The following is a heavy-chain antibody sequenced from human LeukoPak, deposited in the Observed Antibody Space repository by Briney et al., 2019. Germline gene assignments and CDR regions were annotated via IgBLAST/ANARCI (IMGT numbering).Heavy chain of an antibody. CDR2: INPNSGGT. CDR1: GYTFTDYY. Sequence: SVNVSCKSSGYTFTDYYIHWVRQAPGQGREWMGRINPNSGGTNYAQKFQGRLTMTRDTSITTAYMELSRLISDDTAVYFCARGSIVGAGGPNGYWGQGTLVTVSS. CDR3: ARGSIVGAGGPNGY. D-gene: IGHD1-26*01. V-gene: IGHV1-2*06. J-gene: IGHJ4*02.